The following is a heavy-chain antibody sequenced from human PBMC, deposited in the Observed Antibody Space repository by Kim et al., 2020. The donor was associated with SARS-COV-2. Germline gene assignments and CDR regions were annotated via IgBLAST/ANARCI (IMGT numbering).Heavy chain of an antibody. CDR1: GDSVSGNG. D-gene: IGHD5-12*01. V-gene: IGHV6-1*01. J-gene: IGHJ4*02. CDR3: ARGWLRSYFDF. CDR2: TYYTSNWIT. Sequence: SQTLSLTCAISGDSVSGNGWNWLRLSPSRGLEWLGRTYYTSNWITDYAESVKSRITINSDTSKNQFSLQLKSVIPEDTAVYYCARGWLRSYFDFWGQGTRVTVSS.